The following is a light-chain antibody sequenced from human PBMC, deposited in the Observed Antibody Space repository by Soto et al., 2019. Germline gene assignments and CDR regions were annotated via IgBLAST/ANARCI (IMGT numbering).Light chain of an antibody. J-gene: IGKJ1*01. CDR2: GAS. V-gene: IGKV1-39*01. CDR3: QQTCNTPWT. CDR1: QDTHNY. Sequence: DIQMTQSPPSLSAAVGDSVATTCRATQDTHNYLNWYQQRPGKAPNLLIHGASTLQSGVPSRFRGSGSGTDFTLTITSLQPEDFATYFCQQTCNTPWTFGQGTKVDIK.